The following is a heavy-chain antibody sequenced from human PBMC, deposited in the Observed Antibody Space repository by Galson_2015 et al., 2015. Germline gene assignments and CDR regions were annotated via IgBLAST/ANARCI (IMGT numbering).Heavy chain of an antibody. D-gene: IGHD3-22*01. J-gene: IGHJ4*02. Sequence: TLSLTCTVSGGSISSGDYYWSWIRQPPGKGLEWIGYIYYSGSTYYNPSLKSRVTISVDTSKNQFSLKLSSVTAADTAVYYCARERGYDSSGWGFDYWGQGTLVTVSS. CDR3: ARERGYDSSGWGFDY. V-gene: IGHV4-30-4*01. CDR2: IYYSGST. CDR1: GGSISSGDYY.